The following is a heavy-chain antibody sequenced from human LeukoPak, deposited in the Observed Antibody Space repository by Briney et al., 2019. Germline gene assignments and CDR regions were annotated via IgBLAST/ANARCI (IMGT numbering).Heavy chain of an antibody. CDR3: ARDRSITIFGVVIDY. CDR2: ISSSTNYI. Sequence: PGGSLRLSCAASGFTFSSYSMNWVRQAPGKGLEWVSSISSSTNYIYYADSVKGRFTISRDNAKNSLYLQMNSLRAEDTAVYYCARDRSITIFGVVIDYWGQGTLVTVSS. J-gene: IGHJ4*02. D-gene: IGHD3-3*01. CDR1: GFTFSSYS. V-gene: IGHV3-21*01.